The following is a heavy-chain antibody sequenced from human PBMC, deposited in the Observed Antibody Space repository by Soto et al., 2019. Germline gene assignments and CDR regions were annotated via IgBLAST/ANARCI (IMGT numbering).Heavy chain of an antibody. J-gene: IGHJ4*02. Sequence: QLQVQESGPGLVKPSETLSLTCTVSGVSIDSSRYYWGWIRQPPGKGLEWIGNIHYSGTTYHNPSLMSRVIISVNTSKNQFSLRLNSVPAADTAVYYCARPYESGGFYYGFDYWGQGTPVTVSS. CDR1: GVSIDSSRYY. D-gene: IGHD3-22*01. CDR2: IHYSGTT. CDR3: ARPYESGGFYYGFDY. V-gene: IGHV4-39*01.